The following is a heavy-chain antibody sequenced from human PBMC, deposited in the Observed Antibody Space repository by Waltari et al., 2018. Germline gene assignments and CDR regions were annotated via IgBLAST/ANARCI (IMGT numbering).Heavy chain of an antibody. CDR1: GYTFTRYD. V-gene: IGHV1-8*01. J-gene: IGHJ5*02. Sequence: QVQLVQSGAEVKKPGASVKVSCKASGYTFTRYDINWVRQATGRGLEWMGWMKPKSGNTGYAQKFQGRVTMTRNTSISTAYMELSSLRSEDTAVYYCARGEGIFGVVISNNWFDPWGQGTLVTVSS. CDR3: ARGEGIFGVVISNNWFDP. CDR2: MKPKSGNT. D-gene: IGHD3-3*01.